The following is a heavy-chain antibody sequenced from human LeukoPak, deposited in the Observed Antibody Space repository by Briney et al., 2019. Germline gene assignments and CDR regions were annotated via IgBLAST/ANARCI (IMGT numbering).Heavy chain of an antibody. CDR3: VTTRVPAWLSGNWFDP. J-gene: IGHJ5*02. D-gene: IGHD2-2*01. Sequence: ASVKVSCKVSGYTLTELSMHWVRQAPGKGLEWMGGFDPEDGEAIYAQKFQGRVTMTEDTSTDTAYMELSSLRSEDTAVYYCVTTRVPAWLSGNWFDPWGQGTLVTVSS. V-gene: IGHV1-24*01. CDR1: GYTLTELS. CDR2: FDPEDGEA.